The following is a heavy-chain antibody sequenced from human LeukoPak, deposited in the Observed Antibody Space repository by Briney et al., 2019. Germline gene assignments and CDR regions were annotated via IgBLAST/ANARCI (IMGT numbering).Heavy chain of an antibody. Sequence: SETLSLTCAVYGGSFSGYYWSWIRQPPGKGLEWIGEINHSGSTNYNPSLKSRVTISVDTSKNQFSLKLSSVTAADTAVYYCARTSSYMIDYWGQGTLVTVSS. CDR2: INHSGST. D-gene: IGHD2-2*02. V-gene: IGHV4-34*01. CDR1: GGSFSGYY. CDR3: ARTSSYMIDY. J-gene: IGHJ4*02.